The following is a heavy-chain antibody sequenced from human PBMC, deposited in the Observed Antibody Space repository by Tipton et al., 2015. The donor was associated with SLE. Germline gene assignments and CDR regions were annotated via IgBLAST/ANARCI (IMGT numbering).Heavy chain of an antibody. CDR3: ARSRGNSGYDYFYYYYGLDV. D-gene: IGHD5-12*01. CDR2: VYYSGGT. V-gene: IGHV4-59*02. J-gene: IGHJ6*02. Sequence: TLSLTCTVSGDSVTSYFWSWIRQPPGKGLEWIGYVYYSGGTSYNPSLKSRVTISIDTSRDQFSLRLSSVTAADTAVYFCARSRGNSGYDYFYYYYGLDVWGQGTTVTVSS. CDR1: GDSVTSYF.